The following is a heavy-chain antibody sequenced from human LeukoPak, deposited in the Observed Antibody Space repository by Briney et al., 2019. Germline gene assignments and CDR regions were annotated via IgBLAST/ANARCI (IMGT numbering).Heavy chain of an antibody. Sequence: GGSLRLSCAASGFTFSSYAVSWVRQTPGKGLEWVSAISGSGGTIHYADSVKGRFTISRDNSKNTLYLQMNSLRAEDTAVYYCARDSDYSSDYWGQGTLVTVSS. CDR1: GFTFSSYA. D-gene: IGHD4-11*01. J-gene: IGHJ4*02. CDR3: ARDSDYSSDY. CDR2: ISGSGGTI. V-gene: IGHV3-23*01.